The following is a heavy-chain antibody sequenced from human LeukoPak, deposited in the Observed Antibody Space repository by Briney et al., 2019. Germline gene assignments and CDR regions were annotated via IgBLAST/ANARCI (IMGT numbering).Heavy chain of an antibody. D-gene: IGHD3-3*01. Sequence: SETLSFTCTVSGGSISSGCYYWSWIRQPPGKGLEWIGYIYHSGSTYYNPSLKSRVTISVDRSKNQFSLKLSSVTAADTAVYYCAGGDTIFGVVSFDYWGQGTLVTVSS. J-gene: IGHJ4*02. CDR2: IYHSGST. CDR3: AGGDTIFGVVSFDY. V-gene: IGHV4-30-2*01. CDR1: GGSISSGCYY.